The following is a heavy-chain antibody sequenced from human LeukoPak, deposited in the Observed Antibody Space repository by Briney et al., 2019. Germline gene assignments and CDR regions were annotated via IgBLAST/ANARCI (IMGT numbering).Heavy chain of an antibody. CDR1: GFTFINVW. V-gene: IGHV3-15*01. Sequence: KPGGSLRLSCAASGFTFINVWMTWVRQAPGKGLEWVGRIKRKIDGGTTEYAASVKGRFTISRDDSKNTLYLQMNSLKTEDTAVYYCTTHRIAVAGTAGHWGQGTLVTVSS. J-gene: IGHJ4*02. D-gene: IGHD6-19*01. CDR2: IKRKIDGGTT. CDR3: TTHRIAVAGTAGH.